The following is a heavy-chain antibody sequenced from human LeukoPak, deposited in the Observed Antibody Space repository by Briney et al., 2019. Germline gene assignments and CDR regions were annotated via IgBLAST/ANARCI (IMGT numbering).Heavy chain of an antibody. J-gene: IGHJ4*02. CDR2: IIPIFGTA. D-gene: IGHD5-24*01. V-gene: IGHV1-69*13. CDR3: ARDLTATTSFGY. Sequence: GASVKVSCKASGYTFTSYAMNWVRQAPGQGLEWMGGIIPIFGTANYAQKFQGRVTITADESTSTAYMELSSLRSEDTAVYYCARDLTATTSFGYWGQGTLVTVSS. CDR1: GYTFTSYA.